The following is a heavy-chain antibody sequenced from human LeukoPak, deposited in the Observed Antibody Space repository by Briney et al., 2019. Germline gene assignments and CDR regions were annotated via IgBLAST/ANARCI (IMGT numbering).Heavy chain of an antibody. CDR2: IYTSGST. D-gene: IGHD1-26*01. CDR3: ARCGGSYWPGPFDY. J-gene: IGHJ4*02. CDR1: GGSISSYY. V-gene: IGHV4-4*07. Sequence: SETLSLTCTVSGGSISSYYWSWIRQPAGKGLEWIGRIYTSGSTNYNPSLKSRVTMSVDTSKNQFSLKLSSATAADTAVYYCARCGGSYWPGPFDYWGQGTLVTVSS.